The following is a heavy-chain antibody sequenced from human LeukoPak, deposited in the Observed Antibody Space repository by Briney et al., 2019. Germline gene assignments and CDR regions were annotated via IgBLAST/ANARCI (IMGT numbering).Heavy chain of an antibody. D-gene: IGHD6-13*01. Sequence: SETLSLTCTVSGGSISNYYWGWIRQPPGKGLEWIGYIYYSGSANYNASLKSRVTISLDTSKTQFSLNLNSVTAADTAVYYCARGGSSSWNAARFDYWGQGTLVTVSS. CDR1: GGSISNYY. CDR2: IYYSGSA. CDR3: ARGGSSSWNAARFDY. V-gene: IGHV4-59*01. J-gene: IGHJ4*02.